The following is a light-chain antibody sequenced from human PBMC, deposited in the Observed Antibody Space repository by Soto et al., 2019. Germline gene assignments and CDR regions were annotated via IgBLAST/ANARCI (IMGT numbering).Light chain of an antibody. V-gene: IGLV2-14*01. CDR2: EVS. Sequence: QSVLTQPASVSGSPGQSITISCTGTSSDLAIYNYVSWYQQHPGKAPKLMISEVSDRSSGVSNRFSASKSGNTDSLTISGLQAQDEADYYCSSYTSSSTLVVFGGGTKLTVL. J-gene: IGLJ2*01. CDR3: SSYTSSSTLVV. CDR1: SSDLAIYNY.